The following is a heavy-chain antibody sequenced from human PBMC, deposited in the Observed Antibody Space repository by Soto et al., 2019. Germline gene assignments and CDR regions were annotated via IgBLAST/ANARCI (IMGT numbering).Heavy chain of an antibody. CDR3: ARGFPYYDFWSGYYGYYYYMDV. Sequence: SETLSLTCAVYGGSFSGYYWSWIRQPPGKGLEWIGEINHSGSTNYNPSLKSRVTISVDTSKNQFSLKLSSVTAADTAVYYCARGFPYYDFWSGYYGYYYYMDVWGKGTTVTVSS. D-gene: IGHD3-3*01. CDR1: GGSFSGYY. J-gene: IGHJ6*03. CDR2: INHSGST. V-gene: IGHV4-34*01.